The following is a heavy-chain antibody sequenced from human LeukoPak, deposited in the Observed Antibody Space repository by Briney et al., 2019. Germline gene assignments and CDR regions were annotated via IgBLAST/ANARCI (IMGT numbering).Heavy chain of an antibody. CDR2: IYYSGST. Sequence: SGTLSLTCTVSGGSISSSSYYWGWIRQPPGKGLEWIGSIYYSGSTYYNPSLKSRVTISVDTSKNQFSLKLSSVTAADTAVYYCARHVVVVVAASNWFDPWGQGTLVTVSS. J-gene: IGHJ5*02. V-gene: IGHV4-39*07. D-gene: IGHD2-15*01. CDR1: GGSISSSSYY. CDR3: ARHVVVVVAASNWFDP.